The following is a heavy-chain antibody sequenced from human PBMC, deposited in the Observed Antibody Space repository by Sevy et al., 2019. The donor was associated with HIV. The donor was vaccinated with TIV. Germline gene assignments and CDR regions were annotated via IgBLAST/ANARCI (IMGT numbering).Heavy chain of an antibody. Sequence: GGSLRLSCAASGFTFSSYAMHWVRQAPGKGLEWVAVISYDGSNKYYADSVKGRFTISRDNSKNTLYLQMNSLRAEDTAVYYCARDLSTMIASFDYWGQGTLVTLSS. V-gene: IGHV3-30-3*01. CDR3: ARDLSTMIASFDY. CDR1: GFTFSSYA. D-gene: IGHD3-22*01. CDR2: ISYDGSNK. J-gene: IGHJ4*02.